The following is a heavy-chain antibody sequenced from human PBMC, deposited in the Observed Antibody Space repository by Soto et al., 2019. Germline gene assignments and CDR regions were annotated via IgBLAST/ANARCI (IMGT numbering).Heavy chain of an antibody. J-gene: IGHJ4*02. CDR2: ISGSGGST. CDR1: GFTFSSYA. CDR3: AKDNTIFGVVIIRGPYYFDY. Sequence: GGSLRLSCAASGFTFSSYAMSWVRQAPGKGLEWVSAISGSGGSTYYADSVKGRFTISRDNSKNTLYLQMNSLRAEDTAVYYCAKDNTIFGVVIIRGPYYFDYWGQGTLVTVSS. V-gene: IGHV3-23*01. D-gene: IGHD3-3*01.